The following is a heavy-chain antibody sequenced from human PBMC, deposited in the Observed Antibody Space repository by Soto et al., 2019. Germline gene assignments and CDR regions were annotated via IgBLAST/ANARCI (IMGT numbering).Heavy chain of an antibody. CDR2: IRSKANSYAT. V-gene: IGHV3-73*02. D-gene: IGHD2-21*02. CDR1: GFTFSGSA. CDR3: TWGAPPRCGGDCADYYGMEV. J-gene: IGHJ6*02. Sequence: EVQLVESGGGLVQPGGSLKLSCAASGFTFSGSAMHWVRQASGKGLEWVGRIRSKANSYATAYAASEKGRFTISRDDTENTAYLQMNSRKTEDTAVYYCTWGAPPRCGGDCADYYGMEVWGQGTTVTVSS.